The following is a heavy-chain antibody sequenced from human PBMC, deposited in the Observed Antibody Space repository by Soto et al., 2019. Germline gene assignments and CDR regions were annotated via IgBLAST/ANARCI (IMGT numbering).Heavy chain of an antibody. D-gene: IGHD5-18*01. V-gene: IGHV5-51*01. Sequence: GESLKISCKGSVYNFAGYCIAWVRQMPGKGLELMGIIYPSDSDTRYRPSFQGQVTIPADKSISSAYPQWSSLRASDTAMYYCARQRYSYGHRGHYYYYYAMDVWGQGTTVTVSS. J-gene: IGHJ6*02. CDR3: ARQRYSYGHRGHYYYYYAMDV. CDR1: VYNFAGYC. CDR2: IYPSDSDT.